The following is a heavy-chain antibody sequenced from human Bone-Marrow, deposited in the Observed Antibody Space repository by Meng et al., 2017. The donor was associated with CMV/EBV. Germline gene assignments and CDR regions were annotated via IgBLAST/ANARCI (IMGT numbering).Heavy chain of an antibody. CDR3: AMSRAMVRGVIPGWFDP. D-gene: IGHD3-10*01. J-gene: IGHJ5*02. Sequence: VPLGQAGAGVKKPGASVKVSCKAFGYTFTSYGISRVRQAPGKGLEWMGGIIPIFGTANYAQKFQGRVTITADESTSTAYMELSSLRSEDTAVYYCAMSRAMVRGVIPGWFDPWGQGTLVTVSS. CDR1: GYTFTSYG. CDR2: IIPIFGTA. V-gene: IGHV1-69*13.